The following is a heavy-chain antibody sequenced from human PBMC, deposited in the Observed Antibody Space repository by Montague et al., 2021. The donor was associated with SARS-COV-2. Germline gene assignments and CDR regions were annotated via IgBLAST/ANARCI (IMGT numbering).Heavy chain of an antibody. CDR3: ARVDVLSMVWGIIRGGCYFDY. CDR1: GYSIGSGYY. CDR2: VHHSEGS. D-gene: IGHD3-10*01. J-gene: IGHJ4*02. V-gene: IGHV4-38-2*02. Sequence: SETLSLTCSVTGYSIGSGYYWGWIRQSPGRGLEWIGTVHHSEGSYYNPSLKSRVTISVDPSKNQFSLKLISVTAADTAVYYCARVDVLSMVWGIIRGGCYFDYWGQGSLVTVSS.